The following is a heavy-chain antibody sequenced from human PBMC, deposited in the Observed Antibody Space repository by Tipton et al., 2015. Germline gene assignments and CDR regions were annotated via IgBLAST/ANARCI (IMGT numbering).Heavy chain of an antibody. CDR3: ARVKAGYSGYVA. CDR2: VFHNGDS. D-gene: IGHD5-12*01. Sequence: TLSLTCTVSGGSINNNYWSWIRQPPGKGLEYMGYVFHNGDSNYNPSLKSRVSMSVDTSKNQISLKLTSATAADTAVYYCARVKAGYSGYVAWGRGTLVTVSS. V-gene: IGHV4-59*01. J-gene: IGHJ4*02. CDR1: GGSINNNY.